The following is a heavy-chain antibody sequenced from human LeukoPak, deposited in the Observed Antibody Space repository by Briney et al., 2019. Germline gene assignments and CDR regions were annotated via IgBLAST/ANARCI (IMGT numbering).Heavy chain of an antibody. J-gene: IGHJ4*02. CDR2: ISHSGST. V-gene: IGHV4-30-2*01. Sequence: SETLSLTCAVSGGSISSGGYSWSWIRQPPGKGLGWIGYISHSGSTYYNPSLKSRVTISVDRSKNQFSLKLSSVTAADTAVYYCASKEASGSEPFDYWGQGTLVTVSS. CDR3: ASKEASGSEPFDY. D-gene: IGHD3-10*01. CDR1: GGSISSGGYS.